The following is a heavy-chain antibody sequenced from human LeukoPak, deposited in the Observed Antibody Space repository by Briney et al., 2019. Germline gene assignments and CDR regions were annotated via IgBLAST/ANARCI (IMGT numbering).Heavy chain of an antibody. CDR3: ARDSATYYDSSGYYFSPFSV. V-gene: IGHV3-7*01. CDR1: EFTFITYW. Sequence: PGGSLRLSCAASEFTFITYWMSWVRQAPGKGLEWVANIKQDGSEKYYVDSVKGRFTISRDNAKNSVYLQMNSLRAEDTAVYYCARDSATYYDSSGYYFSPFSVWGQGTLVTVSS. CDR2: IKQDGSEK. J-gene: IGHJ4*02. D-gene: IGHD3-22*01.